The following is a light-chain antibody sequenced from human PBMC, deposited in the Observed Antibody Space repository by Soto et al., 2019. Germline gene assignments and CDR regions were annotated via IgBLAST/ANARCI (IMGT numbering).Light chain of an antibody. J-gene: IGKJ5*01. CDR1: QRLLHITGETF. CDR3: MQSTQLPPT. V-gene: IGKV2D-29*02. CDR2: EVS. Sequence: DVVITQSPLSLSFTPPHPSSISCMSSQRLLHITGETFLFWYLQQPGQSPQLLIYEVSTRVSGVPDRFSGSGSGTDFTLEISRVETDDVGIYYCMQSTQLPPTFGQGTRLEIK.